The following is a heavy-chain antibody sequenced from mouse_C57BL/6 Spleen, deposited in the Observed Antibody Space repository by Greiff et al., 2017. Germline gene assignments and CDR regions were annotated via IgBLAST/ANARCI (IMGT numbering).Heavy chain of an antibody. Sequence: VQLQQPGAELVMPGASVKLSCKASGYTFTSYWMHWVKQRPGQGLEWIGEIDPSDSYTNYNQKFKGKSTLTVDKSSSTAYMQLSSLTSEDSAVYYCARRPDFDYWGQGTTLTVSS. CDR3: ARRPDFDY. CDR2: IDPSDSYT. J-gene: IGHJ2*01. V-gene: IGHV1-69*01. CDR1: GYTFTSYW.